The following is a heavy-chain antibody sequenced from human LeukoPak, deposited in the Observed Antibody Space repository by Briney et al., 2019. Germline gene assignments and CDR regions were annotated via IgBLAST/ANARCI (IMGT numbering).Heavy chain of an antibody. D-gene: IGHD6-19*01. V-gene: IGHV4-59*01. Sequence: SETLSLTCTVSGGSTSSDYWSWIRQPPGKGLEWIGYIYYSGSTNYNPSLKSRVTISVDTSKNQFSLKLSSVTAADTAVYYCARDKSGWYVWGQGTLVTVSS. CDR2: IYYSGST. CDR3: ARDKSGWYV. CDR1: GGSTSSDY. J-gene: IGHJ4*02.